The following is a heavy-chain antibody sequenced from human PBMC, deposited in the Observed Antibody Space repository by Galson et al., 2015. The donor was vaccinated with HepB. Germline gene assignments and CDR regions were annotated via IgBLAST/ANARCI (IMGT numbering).Heavy chain of an antibody. CDR1: GFTVSSNY. Sequence: SLRLSCAASGFTVSSNYMSWVRQAPGKGLEWVSVIYSGGSTYYADSVKGRLTISRDNSKNTLYLQMNSLRAEDTAVYYCARDYDILTGSGMDVWGQGTTVTVSS. D-gene: IGHD3-9*01. CDR2: IYSGGST. V-gene: IGHV3-53*01. CDR3: ARDYDILTGSGMDV. J-gene: IGHJ6*02.